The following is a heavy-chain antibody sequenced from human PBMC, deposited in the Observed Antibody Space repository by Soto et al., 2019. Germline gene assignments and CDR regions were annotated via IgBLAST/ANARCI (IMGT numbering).Heavy chain of an antibody. D-gene: IGHD6-13*01. CDR3: AAYSSSSSYYYYGMDV. CDR1: GFTFSSYA. J-gene: IGHJ6*02. CDR2: ISGSGGST. Sequence: EVQLLESGGGLVQPGGSLRLSCAASGFTFSSYAMSWVRQAPGKGLEWVSAISGSGGSTYYADSVKGRFTISRDNSKNTLYLQMNSLRAEDTAVYYCAAYSSSSSYYYYGMDVWGQGTTVTVSS. V-gene: IGHV3-23*01.